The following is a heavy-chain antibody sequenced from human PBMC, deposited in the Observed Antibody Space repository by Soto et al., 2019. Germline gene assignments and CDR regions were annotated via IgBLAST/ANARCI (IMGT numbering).Heavy chain of an antibody. V-gene: IGHV4-59*08. CDR1: GGSISSYY. CDR3: ARHNYGSGSTYFDY. CDR2: IYYSGST. D-gene: IGHD3-10*01. J-gene: IGHJ4*02. Sequence: SETLSLTCTVSGGSISSYYWSWIRQPPGKGLEWIGYIYYSGSTNYNPSIKSRVNISVDTSKNQFSLKLNSMTAADTAVYYCARHNYGSGSTYFDYWGQGTLVTVAS.